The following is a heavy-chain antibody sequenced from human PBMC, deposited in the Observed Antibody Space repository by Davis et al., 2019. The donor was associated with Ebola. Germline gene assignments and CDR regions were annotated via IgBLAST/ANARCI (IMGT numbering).Heavy chain of an antibody. J-gene: IGHJ4*02. CDR3: VPGTWV. D-gene: IGHD1-1*01. CDR1: GFTFTKLQ. V-gene: IGHV3-48*03. Sequence: GESLKISCTASGFTFTKLQMNWVRQAPGKGLEWVSYISDSGSTTYYTDSVKGRFTISRDNAKNSLFLQMNSLRAEDTALYYCVPGTWVRGQGTLVTVSS. CDR2: ISDSGSTT.